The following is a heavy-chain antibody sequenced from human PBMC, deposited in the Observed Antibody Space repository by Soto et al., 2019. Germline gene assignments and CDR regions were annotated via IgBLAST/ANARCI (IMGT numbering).Heavy chain of an antibody. V-gene: IGHV3-48*02. CDR1: GFTFSYYT. J-gene: IGHJ6*02. CDR3: ARFEWIQLWSYLRYDMDV. D-gene: IGHD5-18*01. CDR2: ISSSGSTT. Sequence: GGSLRLSCAASGFTFSYYTMNWVRQAPGRGLEWVSYISSSGSTTFYADSVKGRFTISRDNAKNSLYLQMNSLRDEDTAVYYCARFEWIQLWSYLRYDMDVWGQGTTVTVSS.